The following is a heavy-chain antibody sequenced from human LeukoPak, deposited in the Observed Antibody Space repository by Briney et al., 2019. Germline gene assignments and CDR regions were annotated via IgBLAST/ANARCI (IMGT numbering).Heavy chain of an antibody. CDR2: ISWNSGSI. D-gene: IGHD4-17*01. V-gene: IGHV3-9*01. J-gene: IGHJ4*02. Sequence: PGRSLRLSCAASGFTFDDYAMHWVRQAPRKGLEWVSVISWNSGSIGYADSVKGRFTISRDNAKNSLYLQMNSLRAEDTALYYCAKGGDATVTTYVDYWGQGTLVTVSS. CDR1: GFTFDDYA. CDR3: AKGGDATVTTYVDY.